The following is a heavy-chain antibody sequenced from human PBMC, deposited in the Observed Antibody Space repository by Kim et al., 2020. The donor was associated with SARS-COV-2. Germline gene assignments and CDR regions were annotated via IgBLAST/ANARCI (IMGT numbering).Heavy chain of an antibody. V-gene: IGHV3-30*04. CDR2: ISYDGSNK. Sequence: GGSLRLSCAASGFTFSSYAMHWVRQAPGKGLEWVAVISYDGSNKYYADSVKGRFTISRDNSKNTLYLQMNSLRAEDTAVYYCARDSRGVGATEARGQGTLVTVSS. CDR3: ARDSRGVGATEA. CDR1: GFTFSSYA. J-gene: IGHJ4*02. D-gene: IGHD1-26*01.